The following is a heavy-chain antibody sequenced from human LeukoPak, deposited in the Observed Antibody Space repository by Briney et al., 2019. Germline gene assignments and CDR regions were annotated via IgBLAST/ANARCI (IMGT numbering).Heavy chain of an antibody. V-gene: IGHV1-69*06. Sequence: VASVKVSCKASGGTFSSYAISWVRQAPGQGLEWMGGIIPIFGTANYAQKFQGRVTITADKSTSTAYMELSSLRSEDTAVYYCASSAYSGYGFRYWGQGTLVTVSS. D-gene: IGHD5-12*01. CDR2: IIPIFGTA. J-gene: IGHJ4*02. CDR1: GGTFSSYA. CDR3: ASSAYSGYGFRY.